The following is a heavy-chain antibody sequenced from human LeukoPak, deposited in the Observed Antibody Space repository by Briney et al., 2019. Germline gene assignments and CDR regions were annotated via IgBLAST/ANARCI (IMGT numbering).Heavy chain of an antibody. CDR1: GFTFSNAW. CDR2: IKSKTDGGTT. D-gene: IGHD3-22*01. J-gene: IGHJ4*02. CDR3: TTDPPNYYDSSGSDY. Sequence: GGSLRLSCAASGFTFSNAWMSWVRQAPGKALEWVGRIKSKTDGGTTDYAAPVKGRFTISRDDSKNTLYLQMNSLKTEDTAVYYCTTDPPNYYDSSGSDYWGQGTLVTVSS. V-gene: IGHV3-15*01.